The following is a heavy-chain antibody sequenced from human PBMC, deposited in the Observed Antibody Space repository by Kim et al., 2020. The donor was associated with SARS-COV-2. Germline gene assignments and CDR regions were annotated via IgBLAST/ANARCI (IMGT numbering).Heavy chain of an antibody. CDR3: ARDRPLGS. J-gene: IGHJ4*02. V-gene: IGHV3-53*01. CDR2: GST. D-gene: IGHD3-16*01. Sequence: GSTYYADSVKGRFTISRDNSKNTLYLQMNSLRAEDTAVYYCARDRPLGSWGQGTLVTVSS.